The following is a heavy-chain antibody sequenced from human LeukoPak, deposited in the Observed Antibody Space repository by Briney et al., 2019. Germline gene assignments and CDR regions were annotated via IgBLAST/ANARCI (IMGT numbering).Heavy chain of an antibody. CDR2: IYYTGDT. CDR3: TRHPRIIAGNPYFDY. CDR1: GVSISSYY. D-gene: IGHD6-13*01. V-gene: IGHV4-59*08. J-gene: IGHJ4*02. Sequence: PSATLSLTCTVSGVSISSYYWNWIRQAPGKGLEWIGYIYYTGDTNFNPSLKSRVTISLDTSKNQFSLKLTSVTAADTAVYYCTRHPRIIAGNPYFDYWGQGTVVTVSS.